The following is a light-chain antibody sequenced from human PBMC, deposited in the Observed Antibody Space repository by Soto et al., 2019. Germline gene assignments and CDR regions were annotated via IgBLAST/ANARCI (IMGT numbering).Light chain of an antibody. Sequence: QSALTQPASVSGSPGQSITISCTGSSSDVGSYIFVSWYQQHPGKAPKLMIYDVNNRPSGVSNRFSGSKSGNTASLTISGLQAEDEADYYCCSYTTSSSYVFGTGTKLTVL. CDR3: CSYTTSSSYV. CDR2: DVN. J-gene: IGLJ1*01. CDR1: SSDVGSYIF. V-gene: IGLV2-14*01.